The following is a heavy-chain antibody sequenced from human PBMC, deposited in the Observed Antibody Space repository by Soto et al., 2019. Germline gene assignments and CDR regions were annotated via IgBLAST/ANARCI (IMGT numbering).Heavy chain of an antibody. Sequence: EVQLVESGGGLVQPGGSLRLSCAASGFTFSSYWIHWVRQAPGKGLVWVSRIKGDGITTNYADSVKGRVTISRDNAKNTVYLQVTSLRAEDTAVYYCARGAFGAYNFDYWGQGTLVTVSS. CDR1: GFTFSSYW. CDR3: ARGAFGAYNFDY. CDR2: IKGDGITT. V-gene: IGHV3-74*01. D-gene: IGHD3-3*01. J-gene: IGHJ4*02.